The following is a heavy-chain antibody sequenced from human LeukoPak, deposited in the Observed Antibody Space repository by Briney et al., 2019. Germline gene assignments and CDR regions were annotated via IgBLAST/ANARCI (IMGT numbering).Heavy chain of an antibody. CDR2: IRGSGDST. CDR1: GFIFSSYG. D-gene: IGHD6-13*01. CDR3: AKVEIRYSSSWYTEDY. V-gene: IGHV3-23*01. Sequence: GGSLRLSCAASGFIFSSYGMSWVRQAPGKGLEWVSGIRGSGDSTTYADSVKGRFTVSRDNSKNTLYLQMSSLRAEDTAVYYCAKVEIRYSSSWYTEDYWGQGTLVTVSS. J-gene: IGHJ4*02.